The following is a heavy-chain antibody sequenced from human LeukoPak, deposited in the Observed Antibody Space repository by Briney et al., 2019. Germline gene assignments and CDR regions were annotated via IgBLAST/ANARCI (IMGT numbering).Heavy chain of an antibody. CDR2: IIPIFGTA. CDR3: ARRTRQQLATNDAFDI. Sequence: SVKVSCKASGGTFSSYAISWVRQAPGQGLEWMGGIIPIFGTANYAQKFQGRVTITADESTSTAYMELSSLRSEDTAVYFCARRTRQQLATNDAFDIWGQGTMVTVSS. D-gene: IGHD6-13*01. J-gene: IGHJ3*02. V-gene: IGHV1-69*13. CDR1: GGTFSSYA.